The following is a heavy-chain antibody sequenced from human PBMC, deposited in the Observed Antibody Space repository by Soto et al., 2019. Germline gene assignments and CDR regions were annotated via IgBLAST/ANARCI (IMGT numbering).Heavy chain of an antibody. V-gene: IGHV3-66*01. D-gene: IGHD3-22*01. J-gene: IGHJ4*02. CDR1: EVTSRTYS. CDR3: SRSTMIGLLSH. CDR2: IYSGGDT. Sequence: CGVCEVTSRTYSMSRVRQAPGKGLEWVSVIYSGGDTYYVDSVKGRFTISRDNSKNTLYLQMNTLRAEDTAMYYCSRSTMIGLLSHWGQGTLVTVSS.